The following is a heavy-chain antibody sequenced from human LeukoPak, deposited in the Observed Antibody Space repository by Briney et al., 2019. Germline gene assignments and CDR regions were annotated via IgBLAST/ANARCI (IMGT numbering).Heavy chain of an antibody. CDR3: ARAHRSVLRYFDWSLGY. Sequence: ASVKVSCKASGYTFTSYDINWVRQATGQGLEWMGWMNPNSGNTGYAQKFQGRVTMTRNTSISTAYMELSSLRSEDTAVYYCARAHRSVLRYFDWSLGYWGQGTLVTVSS. V-gene: IGHV1-8*01. J-gene: IGHJ4*02. D-gene: IGHD3-9*01. CDR2: MNPNSGNT. CDR1: GYTFTSYD.